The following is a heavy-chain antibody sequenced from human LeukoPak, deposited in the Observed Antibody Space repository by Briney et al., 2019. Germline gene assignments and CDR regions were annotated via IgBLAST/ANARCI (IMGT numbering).Heavy chain of an antibody. Sequence: GRSLRLSCAASGFNFHDYAMHWVRQTPGKDLEWVSSISWNSGRLGYADSVKGRFTISRDNAKNSLYLEMNSLRAEDTALYFCAKDIDSSSWYYFDYWGQGTLVTVSS. V-gene: IGHV3-9*01. CDR2: ISWNSGRL. D-gene: IGHD6-13*01. CDR1: GFNFHDYA. J-gene: IGHJ4*02. CDR3: AKDIDSSSWYYFDY.